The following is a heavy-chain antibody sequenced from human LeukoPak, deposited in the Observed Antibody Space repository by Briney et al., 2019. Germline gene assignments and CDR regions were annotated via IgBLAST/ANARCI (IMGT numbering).Heavy chain of an antibody. CDR3: ARDMAPEYYDSSGYQVGFDY. D-gene: IGHD3-22*01. CDR2: TYYRSKWYN. Sequence: SQTLSLTSAISGDSVSSNSAAWNWIRQSPSRGLEWLGRTYYRSKWYNDYAVSVKSRITINPDTSKNQFSLQLNSVTPEDTAVYYCARDMAPEYYDSSGYQVGFDYWGQGTLVTVSS. CDR1: GDSVSSNSAA. J-gene: IGHJ4*02. V-gene: IGHV6-1*01.